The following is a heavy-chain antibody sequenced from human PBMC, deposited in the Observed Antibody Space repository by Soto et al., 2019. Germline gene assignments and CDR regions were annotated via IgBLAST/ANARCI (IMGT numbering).Heavy chain of an antibody. J-gene: IGHJ6*01. Sequence: SVKVSCKASGGTFSSYAISWVRQAPGQGLEWMGGIIPIFGTANYAQKFQGRVTITADESTSTAYMELSSLRSEDTAGYYCARGYDSSGYYSGMDVWGQGTRVTVSS. CDR3: ARGYDSSGYYSGMDV. CDR2: IIPIFGTA. CDR1: GGTFSSYA. V-gene: IGHV1-69*13. D-gene: IGHD3-22*01.